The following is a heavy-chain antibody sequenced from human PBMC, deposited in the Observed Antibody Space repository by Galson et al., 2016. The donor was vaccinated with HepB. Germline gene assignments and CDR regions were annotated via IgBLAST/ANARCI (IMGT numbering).Heavy chain of an antibody. J-gene: IGHJ6*02. V-gene: IGHV3-48*02. Sequence: SLRLSCAASGLTFSDYSMTWVRQAPGKGLEWVSYIASNRRTIYYADSARGRFTISRDNAKNSLYLQMNSLRDKDTAVYYCARDGRRGYDMDVWGQGTTVTVSS. CDR1: GLTFSDYS. CDR2: IASNRRTI. CDR3: ARDGRRGYDMDV.